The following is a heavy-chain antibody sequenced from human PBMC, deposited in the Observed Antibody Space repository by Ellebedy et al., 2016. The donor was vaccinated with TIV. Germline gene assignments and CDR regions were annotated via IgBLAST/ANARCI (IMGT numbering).Heavy chain of an antibody. V-gene: IGHV3-23*01. Sequence: GESLKIPCAASGFTFSSYAMSWVRQAPGKGLEWVSAISGSGGSTYYADSVKGRFTISRDNSKNTLYLQMNSLRAEDTAVYYCARPGIEVAGSVSPIQHWGQGTLVTVSS. D-gene: IGHD6-19*01. J-gene: IGHJ1*01. CDR1: GFTFSSYA. CDR3: ARPGIEVAGSVSPIQH. CDR2: ISGSGGST.